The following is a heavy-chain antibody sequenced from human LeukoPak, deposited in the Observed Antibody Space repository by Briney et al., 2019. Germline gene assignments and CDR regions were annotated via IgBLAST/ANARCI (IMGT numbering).Heavy chain of an antibody. CDR3: ARGSTIFGVVSGMDV. J-gene: IGHJ6*02. CDR1: GYTFTSYD. Sequence: ASVKVSCKASGYTFTSYDINWVRQATGQGLEWMGWMNPNSGNTGYAQKFQGRVTMTRNTSISTAYMELSSLRSEDTAMYYCARGSTIFGVVSGMDVWGQGTTVTVSS. CDR2: MNPNSGNT. V-gene: IGHV1-8*01. D-gene: IGHD3-3*01.